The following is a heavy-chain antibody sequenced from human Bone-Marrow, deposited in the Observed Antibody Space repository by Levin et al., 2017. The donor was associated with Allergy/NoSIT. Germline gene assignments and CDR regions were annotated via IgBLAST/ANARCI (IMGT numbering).Heavy chain of an antibody. Sequence: SQTLSLTCAVSGDSVSTSSATWNWIRQSPSRGLEWLGRTYYTSEWNNDYAMSVEGRITITPDTSKNQFSLHLKSVTPEDTAVYYCARERGADSTTWYETFDYWGQGTQVTVSS. J-gene: IGHJ4*02. CDR3: ARERGADSTTWYETFDY. CDR2: TYYTSEWNN. D-gene: IGHD6-13*01. CDR1: GDSVSTSSAT. V-gene: IGHV6-1*01.